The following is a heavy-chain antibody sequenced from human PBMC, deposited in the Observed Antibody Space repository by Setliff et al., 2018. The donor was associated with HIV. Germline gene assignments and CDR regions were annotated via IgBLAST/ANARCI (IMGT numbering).Heavy chain of an antibody. Sequence: KTSETLSLTCTVSDASISNYHWSWIRQPPGKGLEWIGYIYYSGSTNYNPSLKSRVTISVDTSKNQFSLKLSSVTAADTAVYYCARADCSGGSCYSPGYWGQGTLVTVSS. V-gene: IGHV4-59*01. CDR2: IYYSGST. CDR3: ARADCSGGSCYSPGY. J-gene: IGHJ4*02. CDR1: DASISNYH. D-gene: IGHD2-15*01.